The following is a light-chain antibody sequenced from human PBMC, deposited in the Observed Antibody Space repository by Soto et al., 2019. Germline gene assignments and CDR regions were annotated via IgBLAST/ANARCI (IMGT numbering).Light chain of an antibody. CDR1: SSDVGSYNL. V-gene: IGLV2-23*01. J-gene: IGLJ1*01. Sequence: QSALTQPASVPGSPGQSITISCTGTSSDVGSYNLVSRYQQHPGKAPKLMIYEGSKRPSGVSNRFSGSKSGNTASLTISGLQAEDEADYYCCSYAGSSTPYVFGTGTRSPS. CDR2: EGS. CDR3: CSYAGSSTPYV.